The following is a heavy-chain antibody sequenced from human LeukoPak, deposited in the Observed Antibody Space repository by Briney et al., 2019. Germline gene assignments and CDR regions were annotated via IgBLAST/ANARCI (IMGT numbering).Heavy chain of an antibody. Sequence: SETLSLTCTVSGGSLSGHYWSWNRQPPGKRLEWIGYVSYTGRTKYNPSLQSRVTISIDTSKSQFSLKLTSVTSADTAVYSCARLLDNDISGDPDTFDVWGQGTTVIVSS. D-gene: IGHD3-22*01. CDR2: VSYTGRT. CDR3: ARLLDNDISGDPDTFDV. V-gene: IGHV4-59*11. CDR1: GGSLSGHY. J-gene: IGHJ3*01.